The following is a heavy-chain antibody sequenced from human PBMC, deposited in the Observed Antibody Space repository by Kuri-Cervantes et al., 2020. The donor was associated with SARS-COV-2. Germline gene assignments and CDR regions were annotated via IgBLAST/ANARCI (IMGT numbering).Heavy chain of an antibody. CDR1: GFIFSSHS. CDR3: ARARFDAFDI. Sequence: GESLKISCAASGFIFSSHSMDWVRQAPGKGLEWVSYISSSSSTIYYADSVKGRFTTSRDNAKNSLYLQMNSLRAEDTAVYYCARARFDAFDIWGQGTMVTVSS. D-gene: IGHD4-17*01. J-gene: IGHJ3*02. V-gene: IGHV3-48*04. CDR2: ISSSSSTI.